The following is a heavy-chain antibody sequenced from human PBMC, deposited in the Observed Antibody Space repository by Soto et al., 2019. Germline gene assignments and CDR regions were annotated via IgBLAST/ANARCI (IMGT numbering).Heavy chain of an antibody. CDR2: ISYDGSKK. Sequence: QVQLVESGGGVVQPGRSLRLSCAPSGFTFSSYTMHWVRQAPGKGLEWVALISYDGSKKYYADSVTGRFTISRDNSKNTLYLQMNSLRAEDTAVYYCARDGYSGSEDGFEIWGQGTMVTVSS. D-gene: IGHD1-26*01. CDR1: GFTFSSYT. CDR3: ARDGYSGSEDGFEI. J-gene: IGHJ3*02. V-gene: IGHV3-30-3*01.